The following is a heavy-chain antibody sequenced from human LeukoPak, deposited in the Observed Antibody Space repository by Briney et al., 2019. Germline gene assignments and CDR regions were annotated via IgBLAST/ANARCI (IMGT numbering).Heavy chain of an antibody. Sequence: SETLSLSCAVYGGSFSSYYWSWIRQPPGKGLEWIGEINHSGSTNYNPSLKSRVTISVDTSKNQFSLKLSSVTAADTAVYYCARGDYLGNWFDPWGQGTLVTVSS. CDR2: INHSGST. CDR3: ARGDYLGNWFDP. J-gene: IGHJ5*02. CDR1: GGSFSSYY. D-gene: IGHD4-11*01. V-gene: IGHV4-34*01.